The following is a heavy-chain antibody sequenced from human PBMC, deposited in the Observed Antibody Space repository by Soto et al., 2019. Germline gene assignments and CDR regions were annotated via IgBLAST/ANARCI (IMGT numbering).Heavy chain of an antibody. CDR2: IYSGGST. Sequence: EVQLVEAGGALIRPGGSLRLSCAASGFTVSSNYMSWVRQAPGKGLEWVSVIYSGGSTSYADSVKGRFTISRDNSKNTLYLQMNSLRAEDTAVYYCARESIVGATTSYYNAMDVWGQGTTVTVSS. CDR3: ARESIVGATTSYYNAMDV. CDR1: GFTVSSNY. V-gene: IGHV3-53*01. J-gene: IGHJ6*02. D-gene: IGHD1-26*01.